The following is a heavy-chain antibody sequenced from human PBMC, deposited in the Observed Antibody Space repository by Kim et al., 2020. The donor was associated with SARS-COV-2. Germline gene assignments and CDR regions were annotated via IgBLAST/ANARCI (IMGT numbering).Heavy chain of an antibody. J-gene: IGHJ4*02. CDR3: AKDTSLYSGSYYY. V-gene: IGHV3-23*01. D-gene: IGHD1-26*01. Sequence: YADSVQGRFTISRDNSKNTLYLQMNSLRAEDTAVYYCAKDTSLYSGSYYYWGQGTLVTVSS.